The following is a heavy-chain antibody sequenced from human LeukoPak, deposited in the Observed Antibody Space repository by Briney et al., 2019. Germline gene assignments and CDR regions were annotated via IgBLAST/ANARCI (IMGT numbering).Heavy chain of an antibody. V-gene: IGHV4-59*01. CDR1: GGSLSNYY. CDR3: AKVRWVGSIHYFGY. CDR2: IYYSGST. Sequence: SETLSLTCTVSGGSLSNYYWSWIRQPPGKGLEWIGYIYYSGSTKYSPSLESRVTISIDTSNKQFSLKLRSLTAADTAVYYCAKVRWVGSIHYFGYWGQGTLVTVSS. J-gene: IGHJ4*02. D-gene: IGHD1-26*01.